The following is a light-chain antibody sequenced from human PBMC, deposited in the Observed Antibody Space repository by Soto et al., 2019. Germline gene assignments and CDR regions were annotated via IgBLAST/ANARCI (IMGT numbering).Light chain of an antibody. J-gene: IGLJ2*01. CDR3: SSYAGSNNLGV. Sequence: QSALTQPPSASGSPGPSVTISCTGTSSDVGGYNYVSWYQHHPGKAPKLLIYEVSQRPSGVPDRFSGSKSGNTASLTVSGLQAEDEADYYCSSYAGSNNLGVFGGGTKLTVL. V-gene: IGLV2-8*01. CDR1: SSDVGGYNY. CDR2: EVS.